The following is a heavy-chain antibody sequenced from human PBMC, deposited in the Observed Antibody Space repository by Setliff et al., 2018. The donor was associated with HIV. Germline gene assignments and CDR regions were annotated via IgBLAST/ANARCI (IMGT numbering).Heavy chain of an antibody. Sequence: TFSSYWIHWVRQAPGKGLVWVSRISADGSDTTYADSVKGRFTISRDNAKNTLYLQMNSLRGEDTAVYFCARATRNGNSLINWFDPWGQGTLVTVSS. V-gene: IGHV3-74*01. CDR3: ARATRNGNSLINWFDP. CDR1: TFSSYW. CDR2: ISADGSDT. J-gene: IGHJ5*02. D-gene: IGHD2-8*01.